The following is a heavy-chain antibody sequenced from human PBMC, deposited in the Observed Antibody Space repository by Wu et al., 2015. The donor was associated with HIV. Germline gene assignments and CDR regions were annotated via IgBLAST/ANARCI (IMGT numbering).Heavy chain of an antibody. Sequence: QIQLMQSGAEVKKPGASVKVSCKASGYTFTNFGISWVRQAPGQGLEWMGWISTYNANTNFAQKLQGRITITTDTSTTTAYMELRSLTSDDTATYYCARDSPAVAARVAFDVWGQGTVVTVSS. V-gene: IGHV1-18*01. CDR2: ISTYNANT. D-gene: IGHD6-19*01. CDR1: GYTFTNFG. J-gene: IGHJ3*01. CDR3: ARDSPAVAARVAFDV.